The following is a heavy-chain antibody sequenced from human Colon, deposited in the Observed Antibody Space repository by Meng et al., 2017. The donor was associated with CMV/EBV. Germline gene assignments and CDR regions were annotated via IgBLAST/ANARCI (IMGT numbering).Heavy chain of an antibody. CDR1: GFTFNNYV. V-gene: IGHV3-74*01. CDR3: ASRDY. J-gene: IGHJ4*02. Sequence: EVQRGESGGGLFQPGGSLRLSCVASGFTFNNYVMHWVRQAPGKGLVWVSRINTDGSTTYYADSVKGRFTISRDNAKNTLYLQMNSLRAEDTAVYYCASRDYWGQGTLVTVSS. CDR2: INTDGSTT.